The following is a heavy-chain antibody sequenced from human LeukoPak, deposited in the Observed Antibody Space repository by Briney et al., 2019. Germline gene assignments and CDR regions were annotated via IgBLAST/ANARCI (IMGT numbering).Heavy chain of an antibody. V-gene: IGHV3-30*01. CDR1: GFTFSSYA. Sequence: GRSLRLSCAASGFTFSSYAMHWVRQAPGKGLEWVAVISYDGSNKYYADSVKGRFTISRDNSKNTLYLQMNSLRAEDTAVYYCAREYGSREQFDYWGQGTLVTVSS. J-gene: IGHJ4*02. CDR3: AREYGSREQFDY. D-gene: IGHD1-26*01. CDR2: ISYDGSNK.